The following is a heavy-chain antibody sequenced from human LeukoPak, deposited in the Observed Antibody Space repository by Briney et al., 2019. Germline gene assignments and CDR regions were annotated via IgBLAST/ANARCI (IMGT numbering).Heavy chain of an antibody. Sequence: GGSLRLSCVGSGFTFNSYAFHWARQAPGKGLEWVAVISSEGTFKYYADSVKGRFTISRDKSKKTLSLQMNSLKTEDTAVYYCARAVVAASTPSDYWGQGTLVTVSS. CDR3: ARAVVAASTPSDY. D-gene: IGHD2-15*01. CDR1: GFTFNSYA. CDR2: ISSEGTFK. J-gene: IGHJ4*02. V-gene: IGHV3-30-3*01.